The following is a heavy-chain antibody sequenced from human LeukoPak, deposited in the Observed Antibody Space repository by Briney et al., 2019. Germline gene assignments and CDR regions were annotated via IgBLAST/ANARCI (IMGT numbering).Heavy chain of an antibody. J-gene: IGHJ6*02. CDR1: GYSFTSYW. D-gene: IGHD2-15*01. CDR2: IDPSDSYT. V-gene: IGHV5-10-1*01. CDR3: ARSYCSGGSCYVYYYYGMDV. Sequence: GESLKISCKGSGYSFTSYWISWVRQMPGKGLEWMGRIDPSDSYTNYSPSFQGHVTISADRSISTAYLQWSSLKASDTAMYYCARSYCSGGSCYVYYYYGMDVWGQGTTVTVSS.